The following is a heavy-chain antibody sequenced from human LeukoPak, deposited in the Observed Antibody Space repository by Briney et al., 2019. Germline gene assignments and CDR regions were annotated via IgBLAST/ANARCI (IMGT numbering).Heavy chain of an antibody. V-gene: IGHV4-34*01. J-gene: IGHJ3*02. CDR2: INHSEST. D-gene: IGHD3-22*01. CDR1: GGSFSGYY. CDR3: ARDPYYDSSGYYSYAFDI. Sequence: SETLSLTCAVYGGSFSGYYWRWIRQPPGKGLEWIGEINHSESTKYNPSLKSRVTKSVDTSKNQFSLKLNSVTAADTAVYYCARDPYYDSSGYYSYAFDIWGQGTMVTVSS.